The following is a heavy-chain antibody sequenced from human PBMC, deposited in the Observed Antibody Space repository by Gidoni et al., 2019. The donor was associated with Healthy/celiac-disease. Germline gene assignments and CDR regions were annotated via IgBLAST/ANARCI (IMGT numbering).Heavy chain of an antibody. J-gene: IGHJ5*02. V-gene: IGHV3-23*01. CDR3: AKARGYCSSTSCSYNWFDP. CDR1: GFTFGSYA. D-gene: IGHD2-2*01. CDR2: ISGSGGST. Sequence: EVQLLESGGGLVQPGGSLRLSCAASGFTFGSYAMSWVRQAPGKGLEWVSAISGSGGSTYYADSVKGRFTISRDNSKNTLYLQMNSLRAEDTAVYYCAKARGYCSSTSCSYNWFDPWGQGTLVTVSS.